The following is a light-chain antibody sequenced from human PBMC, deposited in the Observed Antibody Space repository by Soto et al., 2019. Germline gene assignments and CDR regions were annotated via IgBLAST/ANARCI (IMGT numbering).Light chain of an antibody. CDR2: DAS. Sequence: EFVFTQSPGTLSLSPGARATLSCRASQTVRNNDLAWYQQKPGQAPRLLIYDASSRXXGIPDRFSGGGSGTDFTLTISRLEPEDFAVYYCQQFRIYPRTFGGGTKVDIK. V-gene: IGKV3-20*01. J-gene: IGKJ4*01. CDR1: QTVRNND. CDR3: QQFRIYPRT.